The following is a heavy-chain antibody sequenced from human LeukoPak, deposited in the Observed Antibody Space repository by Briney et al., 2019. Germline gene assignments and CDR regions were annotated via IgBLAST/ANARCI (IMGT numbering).Heavy chain of an antibody. CDR2: IYYSGST. CDR3: AREEIAVAGTPAFDY. CDR1: GGSISSGDYY. J-gene: IGHJ4*02. Sequence: SQTLSLTCTVSGGSISSGDYYWSWIRQPPGKGLEWIGYIYYSGSTYYNPSLKSRVTISVDTSKNQFSLKLSSVTAADTAVYYCAREEIAVAGTPAFDYWGQGTLVTVSS. V-gene: IGHV4-30-4*08. D-gene: IGHD6-19*01.